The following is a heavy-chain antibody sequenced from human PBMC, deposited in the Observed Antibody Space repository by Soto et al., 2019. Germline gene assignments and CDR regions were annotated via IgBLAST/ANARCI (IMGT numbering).Heavy chain of an antibody. V-gene: IGHV4-39*01. CDR3: ARQAYGDYYDSSGYYYFDY. CDR2: ISYSGST. J-gene: IGHJ4*02. D-gene: IGHD3-22*01. Sequence: SETLSLTCTVSGGSISSSGHYWGWIRQSPGKGLEWIASISYSGSTNYNPSLKSRVTISVDTSKNQFSLKLSSVTAADTAVYYCARQAYGDYYDSSGYYYFDYWGQGTLVTVSS. CDR1: GGSISSSGHY.